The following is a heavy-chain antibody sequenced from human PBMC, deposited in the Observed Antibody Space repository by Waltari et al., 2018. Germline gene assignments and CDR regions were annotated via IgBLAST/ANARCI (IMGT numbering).Heavy chain of an antibody. Sequence: QVQLQESGPGLVKPSQTLSLTCTVSGGSISSGSYYWSWIRQPAGKGLEWIGYVYTRGITNYNPALKSRVTISVDTSKNQFALKLSSVTAADTAVYYCARERPYYGSGTYYGDFEYGGQGTLVTVSS. CDR2: VYTRGIT. CDR1: GGSISSGSYY. J-gene: IGHJ4*02. CDR3: ARERPYYGSGTYYGDFEY. V-gene: IGHV4-61*09. D-gene: IGHD3-10*01.